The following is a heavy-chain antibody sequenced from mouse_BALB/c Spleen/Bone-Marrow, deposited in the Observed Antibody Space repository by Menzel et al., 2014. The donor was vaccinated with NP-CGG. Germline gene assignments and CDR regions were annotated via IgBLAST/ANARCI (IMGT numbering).Heavy chain of an antibody. CDR3: ARVYGWSFDV. D-gene: IGHD1-1*01. Sequence: EVKLMESGGGLVQPGGSLKLSCVASGFTFSSYGMSWVRQTPDKRLELVATINNNGGSTYYPDSVKGQFTISRDNAKNTLYLQMSSLKSEDTAMYYCARVYGWSFDVWGAGTTVTVSS. CDR2: INNNGGST. J-gene: IGHJ1*01. CDR1: GFTFSSYG. V-gene: IGHV5-6-3*01.